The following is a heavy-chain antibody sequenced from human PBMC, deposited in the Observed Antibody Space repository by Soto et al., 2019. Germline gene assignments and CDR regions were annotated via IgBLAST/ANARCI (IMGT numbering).Heavy chain of an antibody. Sequence: AGPLRLSCAASGFTFRSDWMHWVRQAPGKGPVWVSRINSDGSSTRYADSVKGRFTISRDNAKNTLYLQMNSLRAEDTAVYYCAREHTIFGVVSRFDYWGQGTLVTVSS. CDR3: AREHTIFGVVSRFDY. J-gene: IGHJ4*02. V-gene: IGHV3-74*01. CDR2: INSDGSST. D-gene: IGHD3-3*01. CDR1: GFTFRSDW.